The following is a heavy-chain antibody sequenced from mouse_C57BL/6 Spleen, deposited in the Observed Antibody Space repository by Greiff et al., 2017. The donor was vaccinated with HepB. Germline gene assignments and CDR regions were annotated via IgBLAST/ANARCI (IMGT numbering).Heavy chain of an antibody. J-gene: IGHJ4*01. CDR2: IDPSDSYT. D-gene: IGHD2-1*01. CDR1: GYTFTSYW. V-gene: IGHV1-69*01. CDR3: ARSDGNYAMDY. Sequence: QVHVKQPGAELVMPGASVKLSCKASGYTFTSYWMHWVKQRPGQGLEWIGEIDPSDSYTNYNQKFEGKSTLTVDKSSSTAYMQLSSLTSEDSAVYYCARSDGNYAMDYWGQGTSVTVSS.